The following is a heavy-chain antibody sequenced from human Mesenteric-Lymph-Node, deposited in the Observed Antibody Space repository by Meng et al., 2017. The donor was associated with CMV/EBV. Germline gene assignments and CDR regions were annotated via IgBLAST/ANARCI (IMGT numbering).Heavy chain of an antibody. CDR2: INPSGGTT. CDR1: Y. J-gene: IGHJ5*02. V-gene: IGHV1-46*01. CDR3: ARILMEAYYGSGSYYNPGWLDP. D-gene: IGHD3-10*01. Sequence: YIHWVRQAPGQGLEWMGIINPSGGTTTYAQNFQGRVTMTRDTSTSTVYMQLTSLRSEDTAVYYCARILMEAYYGSGSYYNPGWLDPWGQGTLVTVSS.